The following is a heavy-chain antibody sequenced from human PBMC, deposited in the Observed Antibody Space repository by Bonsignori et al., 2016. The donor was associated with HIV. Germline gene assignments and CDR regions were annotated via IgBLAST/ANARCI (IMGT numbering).Heavy chain of an antibody. J-gene: IGHJ4*02. Sequence: WIRQPPGKGLEWIGEINHRGSTNSNPSLKSRVTISLDTSKNQFSLKLISVTAADTAVYYCARIDCSGGSCYPGGFDYWGQGTLVTVSS. D-gene: IGHD2-15*01. V-gene: IGHV4-34*01. CDR2: INHRGST. CDR3: ARIDCSGGSCYPGGFDY.